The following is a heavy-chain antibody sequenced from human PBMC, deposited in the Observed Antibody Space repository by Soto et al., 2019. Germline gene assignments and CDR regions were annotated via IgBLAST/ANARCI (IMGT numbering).Heavy chain of an antibody. V-gene: IGHV3-48*02. CDR3: ARDHRLWLAEDY. CDR1: GFTFSTYS. CDR2: IDSSGSTI. Sequence: EVQLVESGGGLVLPGGSLRLSCAASGFTFSTYSMNWVRQSPGKGLEWVSYIDSSGSTIYYADSVRGRFTISRDNAKSALFLQMNSLRDEDTAMYYCARDHRLWLAEDYWGQGTMVTVSS. J-gene: IGHJ4*02. D-gene: IGHD6-19*01.